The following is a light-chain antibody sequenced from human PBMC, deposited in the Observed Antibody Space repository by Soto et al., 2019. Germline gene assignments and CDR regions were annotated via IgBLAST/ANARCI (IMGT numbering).Light chain of an antibody. CDR3: SSFTDGNTLV. J-gene: IGLJ1*01. Sequence: QSALTQSPSASGSPGQSVTISCTGTSSDIGGYNSVSWYQQHPGKAPKVMIYDVTKRPSGVPDRFSGSKSGNTASLTVSALQAEDEADYYCSSFTDGNTLVFGNGTKVTVL. CDR1: SSDIGGYNS. V-gene: IGLV2-8*01. CDR2: DVT.